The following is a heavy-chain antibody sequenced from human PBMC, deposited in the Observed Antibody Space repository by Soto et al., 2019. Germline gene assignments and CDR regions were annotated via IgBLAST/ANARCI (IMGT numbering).Heavy chain of an antibody. Sequence: SETLSLTCAVYGKSLSCYYWSWIRQPPGKALEWIGEINHSGNTNYNPSLKSRVTISVDTSKNQLFLNLSSVTAADTAMYYCARHHVRGRTIAGAAEFWGQGTQVTVSS. CDR1: GKSLSCYY. J-gene: IGHJ4*02. D-gene: IGHD1-26*01. V-gene: IGHV4-34*01. CDR2: INHSGNT. CDR3: ARHHVRGRTIAGAAEF.